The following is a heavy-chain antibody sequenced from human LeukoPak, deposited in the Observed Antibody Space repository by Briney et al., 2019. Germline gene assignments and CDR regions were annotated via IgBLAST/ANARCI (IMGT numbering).Heavy chain of an antibody. Sequence: SQTLSLTCTVSGGSISSGSYYWSWIRPPAGKGLEWIGRIYTSGSTNYNPSLKSRVTISVDTSKNQFSLKLSSVTAADTAVYYCARYGAVNFYFDYWGQGTLVTVSS. J-gene: IGHJ4*02. CDR3: ARYGAVNFYFDY. CDR2: IYTSGST. CDR1: GGSISSGSYY. V-gene: IGHV4-61*02. D-gene: IGHD4-17*01.